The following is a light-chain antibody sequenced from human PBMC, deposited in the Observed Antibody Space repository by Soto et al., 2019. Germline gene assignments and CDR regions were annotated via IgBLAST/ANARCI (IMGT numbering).Light chain of an antibody. CDR1: TSGVGGFDY. CDR2: DVS. J-gene: IGLJ1*01. Sequence: QSVLTQPASVSGSPGQSITVSCTGTTSGVGGFDYVSWYQQHPGKAPKLMIFDVSNRPSGVSDRFSGSKSGNTASLTISGLQAEDEADYYCSSYTTTGTQVFGTGTKVTV. CDR3: SSYTTTGTQV. V-gene: IGLV2-14*03.